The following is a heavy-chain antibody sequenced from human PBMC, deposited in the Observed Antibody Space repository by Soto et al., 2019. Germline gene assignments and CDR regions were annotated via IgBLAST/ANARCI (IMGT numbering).Heavy chain of an antibody. CDR1: GFTSASYN. CDR2: ISHHSDYI. CDR3: AKDRRAGGNSAFYFDF. J-gene: IGHJ4*02. V-gene: IGHV3-21*04. D-gene: IGHD3-16*01. Sequence: GGSLRLSCASSGFTSASYNMLWVRQAPGKGLEWVASISHHSDYIYHADSVKGRFTVSRDNAKNSLYLQVHSLTAEDTAVYYCAKDRRAGGNSAFYFDFWGRGAQVTVSS.